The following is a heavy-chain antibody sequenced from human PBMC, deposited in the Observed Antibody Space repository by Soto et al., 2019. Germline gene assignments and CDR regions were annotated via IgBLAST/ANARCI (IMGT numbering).Heavy chain of an antibody. CDR3: ERDNVSGNYDFWSGSGFDP. CDR2: INPSSGGT. CDR1: GYTFTRHS. Sequence: PGAPVKVACNASGYTFTRHSMQWVRQAPGHGLEWMGWINPSSGGTNYAQKFQGWVTMTRDTSISTAYMELSRLRSDDTAVYYCERDNVSGNYDFWSGSGFDPWGQGTLVTVSS. D-gene: IGHD3-3*01. J-gene: IGHJ5*02. V-gene: IGHV1-2*04.